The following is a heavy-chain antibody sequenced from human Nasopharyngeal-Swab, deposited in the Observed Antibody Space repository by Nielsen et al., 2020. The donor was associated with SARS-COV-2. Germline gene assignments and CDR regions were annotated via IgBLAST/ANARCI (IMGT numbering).Heavy chain of an antibody. J-gene: IGHJ4*02. V-gene: IGHV4-59*12. CDR2: IYYSGST. Sequence: SETLSLTCTVSGGSISSYYWSWIRQPPGKGLEWIGYIYYSGSTNSNPSLKSRVTISVDTSKNQFSLRLTSVTAADTAVFYCARGRTYGRGRGVFGVVQPYYFDSWGLGTLVTVSS. D-gene: IGHD3-3*01. CDR3: ARGRTYGRGRGVFGVVQPYYFDS. CDR1: GGSISSYY.